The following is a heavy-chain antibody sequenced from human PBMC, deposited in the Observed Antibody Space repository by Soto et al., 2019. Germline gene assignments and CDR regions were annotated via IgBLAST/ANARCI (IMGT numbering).Heavy chain of an antibody. CDR2: IKSKTDGGTT. Sequence: EVQLVESGGGLVKPGGSLRLSCAASGFTFSNAWMNWVRQAPGKGLEWVGGIKSKTDGGTTDYAAPVKGRFTISRDDSKNTLYLQMNSLKTEDTAVYYCTTPHYYDSSGYQPYAFDIWGQGTMVTVSS. J-gene: IGHJ3*02. CDR3: TTPHYYDSSGYQPYAFDI. D-gene: IGHD3-22*01. CDR1: GFTFSNAW. V-gene: IGHV3-15*07.